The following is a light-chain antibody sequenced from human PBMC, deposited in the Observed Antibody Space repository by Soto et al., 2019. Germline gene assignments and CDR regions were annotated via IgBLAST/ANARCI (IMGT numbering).Light chain of an antibody. Sequence: EIVLTQSPATPSLSPGERATLSCRASQSVSSYLAWYQQKPGQAPRLLIYDASNRATGIPARFSGSGSGTDFTLTISSLEPEDCAVYYCQQRSNWPLTFGGGTKVEIK. CDR2: DAS. J-gene: IGKJ4*01. CDR1: QSVSSY. CDR3: QQRSNWPLT. V-gene: IGKV3-11*01.